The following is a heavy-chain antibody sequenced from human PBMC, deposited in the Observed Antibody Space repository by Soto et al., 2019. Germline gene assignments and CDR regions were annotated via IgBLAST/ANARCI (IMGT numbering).Heavy chain of an antibody. V-gene: IGHV1-69*01. D-gene: IGHD3-3*01. Sequence: QVQLVQSGAEVKKPGSSVKVSCKASGGTFSSYAISWVRQAPGQGLEWMGGIIPIVGTANYAQKFQGRVTITADESTSKAYMELSSLRSEDTAVYYCARRTLRVLEPHARLDYYYGMDVWGQGTTVTVSS. CDR3: ARRTLRVLEPHARLDYYYGMDV. CDR2: IIPIVGTA. CDR1: GGTFSSYA. J-gene: IGHJ6*02.